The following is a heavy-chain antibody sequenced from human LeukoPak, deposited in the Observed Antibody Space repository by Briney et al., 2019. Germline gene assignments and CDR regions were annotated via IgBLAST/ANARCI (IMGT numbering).Heavy chain of an antibody. J-gene: IGHJ4*02. CDR2: IYYSGST. D-gene: IGHD3-22*01. V-gene: IGHV4-31*03. CDR3: ARDLFRDSYYYDSGGLD. CDR1: GGSISSGGDY. Sequence: SQTLSLTCTVSGGSISSGGDYWSWIRQHPGKGLEWIGYIYYSGSTYYNPSLKSRVTISVDTSKNQFSLKLSSVTAADTAVYYCARDLFRDSYYYDSGGLDWGQGTLVTVSS.